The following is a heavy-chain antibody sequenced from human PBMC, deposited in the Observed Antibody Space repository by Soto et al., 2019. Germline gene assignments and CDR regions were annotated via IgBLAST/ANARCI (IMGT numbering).Heavy chain of an antibody. V-gene: IGHV6-1*01. D-gene: IGHD1-1*01. J-gene: IGHJ6*03. Sequence: PSQTLSLTCDISGDSVSSNSAGWNWIRQSPSRGLEWLGRTYYRSKWYNNYAVSVKSRITIKPDTSKNQFSLQLNSVTPEDTAVYYCARGSWDDVSGHYYMDVWGKGATVTVSS. CDR3: ARGSWDDVSGHYYMDV. CDR2: TYYRSKWYN. CDR1: GDSVSSNSAG.